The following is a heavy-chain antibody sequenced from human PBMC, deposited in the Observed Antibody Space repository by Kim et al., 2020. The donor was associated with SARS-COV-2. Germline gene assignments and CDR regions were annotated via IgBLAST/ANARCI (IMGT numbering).Heavy chain of an antibody. J-gene: IGHJ5*02. D-gene: IGHD6-13*01. V-gene: IGHV4-61*01. CDR3: ARDYSSSWYEYWFDP. Sequence: SETLSLTCTVSGGSVSSGSYYWSWIRQPPGKGLEWIGYIYYSGSTNYNPSLKSRVTISVDTSKNQFSLKLSSVTAADTAVYYCARDYSSSWYEYWFDPWGQGTLVTVSS. CDR2: IYYSGST. CDR1: GGSVSSGSYY.